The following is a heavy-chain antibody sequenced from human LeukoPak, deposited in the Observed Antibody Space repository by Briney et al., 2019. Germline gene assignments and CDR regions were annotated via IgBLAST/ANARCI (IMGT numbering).Heavy chain of an antibody. CDR3: ARYQLPYRIDY. CDR1: GFTFSTYE. J-gene: IGHJ4*02. CDR2: ISRTGTTI. D-gene: IGHD2-2*01. Sequence: GGSLRLSCAASGFTFSTYEMNWVRQAPGKGLEWLSYISRTGTTIYYTDSVKGRFTISRDNAKNSLYLQMNSLRAEDTAVYYCARYQLPYRIDYWGQGTLVTVSS. V-gene: IGHV3-48*03.